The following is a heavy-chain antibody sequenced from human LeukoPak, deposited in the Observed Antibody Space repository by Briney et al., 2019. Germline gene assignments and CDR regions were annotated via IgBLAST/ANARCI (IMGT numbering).Heavy chain of an antibody. CDR2: ISDDGRSK. CDR3: AKRPSDYGDYVSYFDY. Sequence: GGSLRLSCAASGFSFISYGMHWVRQAPGKGLEWVGVISDDGRSKDYADSVKGRFTISRDNSKDTLYLQMNSLRAEDTAAYYCAKRPSDYGDYVSYFDYWGRGTLVTVSS. V-gene: IGHV3-30*18. J-gene: IGHJ4*02. D-gene: IGHD4-17*01. CDR1: GFSFISYG.